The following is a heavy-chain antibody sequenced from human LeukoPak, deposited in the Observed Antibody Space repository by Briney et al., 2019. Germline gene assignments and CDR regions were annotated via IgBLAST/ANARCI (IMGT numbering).Heavy chain of an antibody. J-gene: IGHJ5*02. D-gene: IGHD5-12*01. CDR2: IYYSGRT. CDR1: GGSINNYY. Sequence: SETLSLTCTVSGGSINNYYWNWIRQPPGEGLEWIGYIYYSGRTNYNPSLNSRVTISVDTSKNQFSLRLTSVTAADTAVYYCARDRGYSGCGGGHSRFDPWGQGTLVTVSS. CDR3: ARDRGYSGCGGGHSRFDP. V-gene: IGHV4-59*01.